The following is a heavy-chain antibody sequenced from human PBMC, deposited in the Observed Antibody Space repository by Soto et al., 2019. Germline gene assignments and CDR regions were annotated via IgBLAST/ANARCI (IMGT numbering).Heavy chain of an antibody. V-gene: IGHV4-31*03. CDR1: GGSISSGGYY. D-gene: IGHD3-3*01. J-gene: IGHJ4*02. CDR2: IYYSGST. Sequence: SETLSLTCTVSGGSISSGGYYWSWIRQHPGKGLEWIGYIYYSGSTYYNPSLKSRVTISVDTSKNQFSLKLSSVTAADTAVYYCARSEIWSGSFFAYWGQGTLVTVSS. CDR3: ARSEIWSGSFFAY.